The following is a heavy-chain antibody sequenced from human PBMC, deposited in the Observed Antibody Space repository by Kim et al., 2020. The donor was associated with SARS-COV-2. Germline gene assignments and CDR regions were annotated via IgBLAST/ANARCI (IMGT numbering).Heavy chain of an antibody. Sequence: GGSLRLSCAASGFTFSSYAMSWVRQAPGKGLEWVSAISGSGGSTYYADSVKGRFTISRDNSKNTLYLQMNSLRAEDTAVYYCAKPSLGAYYYYGMDVWGQGTTVTVSS. CDR3: AKPSLGAYYYYGMDV. CDR2: ISGSGGST. CDR1: GFTFSSYA. V-gene: IGHV3-23*01. J-gene: IGHJ6*02.